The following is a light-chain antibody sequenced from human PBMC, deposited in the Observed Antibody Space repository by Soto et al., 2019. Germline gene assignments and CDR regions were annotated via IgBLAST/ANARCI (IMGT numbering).Light chain of an antibody. CDR2: DAS. V-gene: IGKV1-5*01. Sequence: DIQMTQSPSTLSASIGDRVTITCRASQTISIYLAWCQQRPGEATKLLIYDASTLESGVPARFSGSGSGTEFTLTISSLQPDDFATYYCQQYSSSSPTFGQGTKVEIQ. CDR1: QTISIY. J-gene: IGKJ1*01. CDR3: QQYSSSSPT.